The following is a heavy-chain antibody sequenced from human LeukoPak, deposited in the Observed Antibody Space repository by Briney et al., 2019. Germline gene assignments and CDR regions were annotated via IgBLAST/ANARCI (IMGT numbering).Heavy chain of an antibody. D-gene: IGHD3-9*01. CDR3: AKGSSANTLFIGH. Sequence: GGSLRLSCAAAGFTFSNYAMTWVRQAPGKGLEWVSSISGSGGSAYYADSVKGRFTISRDNSKNTLFLQMDSLRDEDTAVYYCAKGSSANTLFIGHWGQGTLVTVSS. J-gene: IGHJ4*02. CDR1: GFTFSNYA. V-gene: IGHV3-23*01. CDR2: ISGSGGSA.